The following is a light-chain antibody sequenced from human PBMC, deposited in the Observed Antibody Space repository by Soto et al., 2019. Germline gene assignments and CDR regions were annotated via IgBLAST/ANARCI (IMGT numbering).Light chain of an antibody. CDR1: QTISRND. CDR2: GAS. CDR3: QQYGGPVPWT. Sequence: EVVLTQSPGTLSLSPGERATVSCRASQTISRNDLAWYQKKPGQAPRLLIYGASTRATGITDRFTGSGSGTDFTISIARLEPEEFAGYYCQQYGGPVPWTFGQGTKVEV. V-gene: IGKV3-20*01. J-gene: IGKJ1*01.